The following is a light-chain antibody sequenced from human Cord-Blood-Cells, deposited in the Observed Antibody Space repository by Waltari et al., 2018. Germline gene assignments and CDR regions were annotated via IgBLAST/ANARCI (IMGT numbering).Light chain of an antibody. CDR1: QSISSW. CDR2: KAS. V-gene: IGKV1-5*03. J-gene: IGKJ1*01. CDR3: KQYNSYST. Sequence: DIQRTQSPSTLLASVAHRVTITCRASQSISSWLAWYQQKPGKAPKLLIYKASSLESGVPSRFSGSGSGTEFTLTIISLQTDDFATYYCKQYNSYSTFGQGTKVEIK.